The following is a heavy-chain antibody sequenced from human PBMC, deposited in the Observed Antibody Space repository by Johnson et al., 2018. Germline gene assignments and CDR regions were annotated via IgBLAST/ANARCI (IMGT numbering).Heavy chain of an antibody. D-gene: IGHD5-18*01. CDR3: ASMAMVTEFDY. Sequence: EVQLVETGGGLVQPGGSLRLSCAASGFTFSSYWMSWVRQAPGKGLEWVANIKQDGRETYYVDSVKGRFTISRDNAKNSLYLQMNSLRAEDTAVYYCASMAMVTEFDYWGQGTLVTVSS. CDR2: IKQDGRET. V-gene: IGHV3-7*01. J-gene: IGHJ4*02. CDR1: GFTFSSYW.